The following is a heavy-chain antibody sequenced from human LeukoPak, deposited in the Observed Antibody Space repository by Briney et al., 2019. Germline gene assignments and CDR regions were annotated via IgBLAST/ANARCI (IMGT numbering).Heavy chain of an antibody. CDR1: GFIFSSYA. V-gene: IGHV3-23*01. J-gene: IGHJ6*03. CDR3: AKVRGQYYHSYYMDA. CDR2: GGSGSST. Sequence: GGSLRLSCAAPGFIFSSYAMSWVRQAPGKGLERVSYGGSGSSTYYADSVKGRFTVSRDNSKSTLYLQMNSLTAEDTAVYYCAKVRGQYYHSYYMDAWGKGTTVTVSS.